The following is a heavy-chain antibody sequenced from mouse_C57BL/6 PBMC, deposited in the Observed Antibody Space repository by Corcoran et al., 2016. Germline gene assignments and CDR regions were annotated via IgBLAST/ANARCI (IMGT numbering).Heavy chain of an antibody. Sequence: QIQLVQSGPELKKPGETVKISCKASGYTFTTYGMSWVKQAPGKGLKWMGWINTYSGVPTYADDFKGRFAFSLETSASTAYLQINNLKNEDTATYVCARWGGTAQATDYWGQGTTLTVSS. CDR2: INTYSGVP. CDR1: GYTFTTYG. CDR3: ARWGGTAQATDY. J-gene: IGHJ2*01. D-gene: IGHD3-2*02. V-gene: IGHV9-3*01.